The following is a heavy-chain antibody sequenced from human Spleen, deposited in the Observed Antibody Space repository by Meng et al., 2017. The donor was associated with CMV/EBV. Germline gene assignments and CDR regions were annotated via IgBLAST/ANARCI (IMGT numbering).Heavy chain of an antibody. J-gene: IGHJ5*02. CDR1: GGSISSSSYY. D-gene: IGHD4-11*01. V-gene: IGHV4-39*07. Sequence: GSLRLSCTVSGGSISSSSYYWGWIRQPPGKGLEWIGSIFYSGSTYYNPSLKSRVTISLDTSKNQFSLKLTSVTAADTAVYYCVADYSNYPANFDPWGQGTLVTVSS. CDR3: VADYSNYPANFDP. CDR2: IFYSGST.